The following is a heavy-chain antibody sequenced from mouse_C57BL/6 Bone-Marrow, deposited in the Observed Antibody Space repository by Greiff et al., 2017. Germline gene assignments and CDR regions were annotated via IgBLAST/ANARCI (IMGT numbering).Heavy chain of an antibody. CDR3: ARSLYGPGFAY. CDR2: IDPSDSYT. CDR1: GYTFTSYW. Sequence: QVQLQQPGAELVMPGASVKLSCKASGYTFTSYWLHWVKQRPGQGLEWIGEIDPSDSYTNYNQKFKGKSTLTVDKSSSTAYVQLSSLTSEDSAVYYCARSLYGPGFAYWGQGTLVTVSA. V-gene: IGHV1-69*01. D-gene: IGHD1-1*01. J-gene: IGHJ3*01.